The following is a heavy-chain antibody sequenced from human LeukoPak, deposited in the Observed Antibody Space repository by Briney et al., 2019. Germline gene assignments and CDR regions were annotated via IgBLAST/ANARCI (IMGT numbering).Heavy chain of an antibody. J-gene: IGHJ4*02. CDR3: AKGVSGSGVSPYFDY. V-gene: IGHV3-23*01. D-gene: IGHD3-10*01. CDR1: GFTFSSYG. Sequence: GGSLRLSCAASGFTFSSYGMSWVRQAPGKGREWVSAISGRGGSTYYADSVKGRFTISRDNSKNTLYVQMNSLRAEDTAVYYCAKGVSGSGVSPYFDYWGQGTLVTVSS. CDR2: ISGRGGST.